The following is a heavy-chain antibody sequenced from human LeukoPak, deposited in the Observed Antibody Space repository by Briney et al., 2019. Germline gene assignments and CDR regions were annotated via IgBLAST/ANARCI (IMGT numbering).Heavy chain of an antibody. J-gene: IGHJ4*02. CDR3: ARRGYCSSTSCYASFAFDY. Sequence: GESLKISCKGSGYTFINYWIGWVRQMPGKGLVWMGIIFSGDSDTRYSPSFQGRVTISADKSISTAYLQWSSLKASDTAMYYCARRGYCSSTSCYASFAFDYWGQGTLVTVSS. V-gene: IGHV5-51*01. D-gene: IGHD2-2*01. CDR2: IFSGDSDT. CDR1: GYTFINYW.